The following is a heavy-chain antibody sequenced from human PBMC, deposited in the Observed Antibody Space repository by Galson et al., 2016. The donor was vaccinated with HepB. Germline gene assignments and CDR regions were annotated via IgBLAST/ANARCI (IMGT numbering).Heavy chain of an antibody. Sequence: SLRLSCAASGFTFNTYSMNWVRQAPGKGLEWVTLISYDGSNKYYADSVKGRFTISRDNSKNTLYLQMNSLRAEDTAVYYCARDILGVGDYWGQGTLVIVSS. D-gene: IGHD1-26*01. CDR3: ARDILGVGDY. J-gene: IGHJ4*02. CDR1: GFTFNTYS. CDR2: ISYDGSNK. V-gene: IGHV3-30*03.